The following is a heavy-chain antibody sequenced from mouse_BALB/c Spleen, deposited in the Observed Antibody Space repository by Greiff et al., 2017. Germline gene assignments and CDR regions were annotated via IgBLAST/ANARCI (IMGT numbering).Heavy chain of an antibody. CDR1: GYTFTSYD. J-gene: IGHJ2*01. D-gene: IGHD4-1*01. CDR2: IFPGDGST. CDR3: ARNWDDFDY. Sequence: QVQLQQSGAELVKPGASVKLSCKASGYTFTSYDINWVRQRPEQGLEWIGWIFPGDGSTKYNEKFKGKATFTADTSSNTAYMQLSSLTSEDSAVYYCARNWDDFDYWGQGTTLTVSS. V-gene: IGHV1-85*01.